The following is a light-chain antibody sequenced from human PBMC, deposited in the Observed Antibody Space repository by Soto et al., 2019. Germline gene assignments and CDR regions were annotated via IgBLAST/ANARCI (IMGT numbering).Light chain of an antibody. V-gene: IGKV1-39*01. CDR2: AAS. CDR1: QSIRSS. Sequence: DIQMTQSPSSLSASVGDRVTITCRTSQSIRSSLNWYQQKPGKAPNLLIYAASRLQSGVPSRFSGSGSGTEFTLTISSLQPDDFATYYCQQYNSYSFGQGTKVDIK. J-gene: IGKJ1*01. CDR3: QQYNSYS.